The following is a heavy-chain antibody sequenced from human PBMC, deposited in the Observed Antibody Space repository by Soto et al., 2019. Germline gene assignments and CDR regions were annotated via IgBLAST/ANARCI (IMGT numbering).Heavy chain of an antibody. Sequence: PSETLSLTCTVSGGSISSSSYYRGWIRQPPGKGLEWIGSIYYSGSTYYNPSLKSRVTISVDTSKNQFSLKLSSVTAADTAVYYCALVVVEYSSSSGLGWFDPWGQGTLVSVSS. CDR1: GGSISSSSYY. D-gene: IGHD6-6*01. CDR2: IYYSGST. V-gene: IGHV4-39*01. J-gene: IGHJ5*02. CDR3: ALVVVEYSSSSGLGWFDP.